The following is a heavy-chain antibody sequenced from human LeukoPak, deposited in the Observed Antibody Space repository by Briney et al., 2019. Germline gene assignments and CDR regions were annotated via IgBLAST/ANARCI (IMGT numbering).Heavy chain of an antibody. V-gene: IGHV3-7*01. CDR2: INEDGSEA. CDR3: ARVGSKWDDDGVDY. J-gene: IGHJ4*02. Sequence: GGSLRLSCAGSEFTFSSYYMSWVRQAPGKGLEWVANINEDGSEAGYLDSVKGRFTISRDNAKNSVHLQMNSLRADDAAVYYCARVGSKWDDDGVDYWGQGTLVTVSS. CDR1: EFTFSSYY. D-gene: IGHD1-1*01.